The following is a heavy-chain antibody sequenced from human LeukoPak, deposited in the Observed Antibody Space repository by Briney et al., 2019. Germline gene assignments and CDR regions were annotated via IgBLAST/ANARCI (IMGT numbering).Heavy chain of an antibody. J-gene: IGHJ3*02. D-gene: IGHD5-24*01. V-gene: IGHV3-48*01. CDR1: GFTFSSYS. CDR3: ARDCRRDGYNCAFDI. Sequence: GGSLRLSCAASGFTFSSYSMNWVRQAPGKGLEWVSYISSSSSTIYYADSVKGRFTISRDNAKNSLYLQMNSLRAEDTAVYYCARDCRRDGYNCAFDIWGQGTMVTVSS. CDR2: ISSSSSTI.